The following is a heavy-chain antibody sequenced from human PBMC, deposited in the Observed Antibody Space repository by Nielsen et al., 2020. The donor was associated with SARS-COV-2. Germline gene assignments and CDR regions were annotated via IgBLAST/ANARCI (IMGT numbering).Heavy chain of an antibody. J-gene: IGHJ6*02. D-gene: IGHD2-2*01. CDR3: AARDSDCSSTSCYEGDYYYYYGMDV. V-gene: IGHV3-53*01. CDR1: GFTVSSNY. CDR2: IYSGGST. Sequence: GGSLRLSCAASGFTVSSNYMSWVRQAPGKGLEWVSVIYSGGSTYYADSVKGRFTISRDNSKNTLYLQMNSLRAEDTAVYYCAARDSDCSSTSCYEGDYYYYYGMDVWGQGTTVTVSS.